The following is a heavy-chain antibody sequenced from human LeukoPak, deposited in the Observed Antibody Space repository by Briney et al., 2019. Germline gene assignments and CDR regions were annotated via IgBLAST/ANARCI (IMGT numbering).Heavy chain of an antibody. V-gene: IGHV4-59*01. D-gene: IGHD3-3*01. J-gene: IGHJ4*02. CDR2: IYYSGST. CDR3: ARARGPNFWSGYYFDY. Sequence: SETLSLTCTVSGGSISSYYWSWIRQPPWKGLEWIGYIYYSGSTNYNPSLKSRVTISVDTSKNQFSLKLSSVTAADTAVYYCARARGPNFWSGYYFDYWGQGTLVTVSS. CDR1: GGSISSYY.